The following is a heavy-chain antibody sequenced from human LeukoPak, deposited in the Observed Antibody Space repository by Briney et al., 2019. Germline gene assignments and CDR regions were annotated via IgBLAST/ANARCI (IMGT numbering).Heavy chain of an antibody. Sequence: GASVKVSCKASGGTFSSYAISWVRQAPGQGLEWMGGIIPIFGTANYAQKFQGRVTITTDESTSTAYMELSSLRSEDTAVYYCARGPYSSSFNWFDPWGQGTLVTVSS. CDR1: GGTFSSYA. D-gene: IGHD6-6*01. CDR2: IIPIFGTA. CDR3: ARGPYSSSFNWFDP. V-gene: IGHV1-69*05. J-gene: IGHJ5*02.